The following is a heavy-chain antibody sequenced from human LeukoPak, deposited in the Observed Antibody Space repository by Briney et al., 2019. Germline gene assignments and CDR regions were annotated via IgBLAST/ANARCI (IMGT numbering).Heavy chain of an antibody. V-gene: IGHV5-51*01. Sequence: GESLKVSCKGSGYRFTRYWIAWVRQMPGKGLQWMGIIDPGDSETRYSPSFQGQVTITADKSISTAYLQWSSLKASDTAMYYCARLNDGFDIWGQGAMVIVSS. CDR1: GYRFTRYW. J-gene: IGHJ3*02. CDR3: ARLNDGFDI. CDR2: IDPGDSET.